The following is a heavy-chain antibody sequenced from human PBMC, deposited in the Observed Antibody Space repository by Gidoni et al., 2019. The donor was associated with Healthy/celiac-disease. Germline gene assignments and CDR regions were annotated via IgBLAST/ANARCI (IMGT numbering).Heavy chain of an antibody. CDR1: GYSFTSYW. CDR3: ARLGSGSYSDLDY. D-gene: IGHD1-26*01. V-gene: IGHV5-10-1*03. Sequence: EVQLVQSGAEVKKPGESLRISCKGSGYSFTSYWISWVRQMPGNGLEWMGRMDPSDSYTNYSPSFQGHVTITADKSISTAYLQWSSLKASDTAMYYCARLGSGSYSDLDYWGQGTLVTVSS. CDR2: MDPSDSYT. J-gene: IGHJ4*02.